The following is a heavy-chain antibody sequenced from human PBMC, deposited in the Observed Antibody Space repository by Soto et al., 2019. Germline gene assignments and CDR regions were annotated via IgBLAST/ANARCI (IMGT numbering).Heavy chain of an antibody. Sequence: EVQLVESGGGLVKPGGSLRLSCAASRFTFSSYTMNWVRQAPGKGLEWVSSISSSSSYIYYADSVKGRFTISRDNAKNSLYLQMNSLRAEDTAVYYCARDLVPAAISWFDPWGQGTLVTVSS. V-gene: IGHV3-21*01. D-gene: IGHD2-2*02. J-gene: IGHJ5*02. CDR2: ISSSSSYI. CDR1: RFTFSSYT. CDR3: ARDLVPAAISWFDP.